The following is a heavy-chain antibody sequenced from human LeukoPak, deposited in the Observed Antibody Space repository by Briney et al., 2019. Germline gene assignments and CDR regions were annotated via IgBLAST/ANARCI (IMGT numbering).Heavy chain of an antibody. CDR3: ARGRRVNSGSYYRAGYNWFDP. V-gene: IGHV4-34*01. CDR2: INHSGST. J-gene: IGHJ5*02. D-gene: IGHD1-26*01. CDR1: GGSFSPYY. Sequence: SETLSLICAVYGGSFSPYYWSWIRQPPGKGLEWIGEINHSGSTNYNPSLKSRVTISVDTSKNQFSLKLSSVTAADTAVYYCARGRRVNSGSYYRAGYNWFDPWGQGTLVTVSS.